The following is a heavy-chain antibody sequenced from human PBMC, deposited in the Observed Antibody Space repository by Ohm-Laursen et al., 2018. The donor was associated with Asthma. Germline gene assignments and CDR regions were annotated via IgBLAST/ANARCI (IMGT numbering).Heavy chain of an antibody. CDR1: GFTFSSYG. CDR2: ISYDGSNK. D-gene: IGHD3-9*01. V-gene: IGHV3-30*18. J-gene: IGHJ4*02. CDR3: AKDPRPDYDILTGPYYFDY. Sequence: SLRLSCAASGFTFSSYGMHWVRQAPGKGLEWVAVISYDGSNKYYADSVKGRFTISRDNSKNTLYLQMNSLRAEDTAVYYCAKDPRPDYDILTGPYYFDYWGQGTLVTVSS.